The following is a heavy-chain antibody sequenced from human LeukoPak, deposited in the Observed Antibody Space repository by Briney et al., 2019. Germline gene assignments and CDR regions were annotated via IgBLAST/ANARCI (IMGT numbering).Heavy chain of an antibody. V-gene: IGHV1-69*13. Sequence: ASVKVSCKASGYTFTNYGISWVRQAPGQGLEWMGGIIPVFGTANYAQKFQGRVTITADESTSTAYMELSSLRSEDTAVYYCARDRPGVTESGSLSDAFDIWGQGTMVTVSS. CDR3: ARDRPGVTESGSLSDAFDI. D-gene: IGHD1-26*01. CDR2: IIPVFGTA. J-gene: IGHJ3*02. CDR1: GYTFTNYG.